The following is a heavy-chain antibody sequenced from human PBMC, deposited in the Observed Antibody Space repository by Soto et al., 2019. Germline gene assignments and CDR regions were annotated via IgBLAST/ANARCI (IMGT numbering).Heavy chain of an antibody. CDR1: GFTIENYG. D-gene: IGHD2-21*01. CDR3: ARESVDWRRQSQTDY. J-gene: IGHJ4*02. CDR2: MYWKDGNT. Sequence: GGCLGIGCAACGFTIENYGMSWVRQVPGKGLEWVSGMYWKDGNTHYADSMKGRFTISRDNVKNSLFLQMNSLRVDDTAVYYCARESVDWRRQSQTDYWGQGTLVTVSS. V-gene: IGHV3-20*04.